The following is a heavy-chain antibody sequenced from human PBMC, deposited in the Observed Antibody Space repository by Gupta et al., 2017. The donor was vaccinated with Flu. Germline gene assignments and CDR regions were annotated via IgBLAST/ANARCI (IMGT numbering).Heavy chain of an antibody. J-gene: IGHJ3*02. V-gene: IGHV3-74*01. CDR3: ARELPFDI. Sequence: EVQLVESGGGLVQPGGSLRLSCAASGFTLGSYWMHWVRQAPGKGLLWVSRISSDGSRTTYADSLKGRFTISRDNAKNTLYLQMNSLRAEDTAVYYCARELPFDIWGQGTLVTVS. D-gene: IGHD5-18*01. CDR2: ISSDGSRT. CDR1: GFTLGSYW.